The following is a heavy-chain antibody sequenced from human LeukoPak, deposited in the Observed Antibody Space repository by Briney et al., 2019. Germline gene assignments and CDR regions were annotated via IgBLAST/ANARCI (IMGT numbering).Heavy chain of an antibody. CDR1: GGSISSYY. CDR2: IYYTGST. V-gene: IGHV4-59*01. D-gene: IGHD4-23*01. Sequence: PSETLSLTCTVSGGSISSYYWSWIRQPPGKGLEWIGYIYYTGSTNYNPSLKSRVTISVDTSKNQFSQELSSVTAADTAVYYCARVGFGNTPHPIDYWGQGTLVTVSS. J-gene: IGHJ4*02. CDR3: ARVGFGNTPHPIDY.